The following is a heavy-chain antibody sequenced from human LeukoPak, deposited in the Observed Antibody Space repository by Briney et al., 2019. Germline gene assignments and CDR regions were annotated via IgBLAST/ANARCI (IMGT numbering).Heavy chain of an antibody. CDR3: AREVNYYDSSGYSTAAFDI. D-gene: IGHD3-22*01. Sequence: ASVKVSCKASGYTFTSYGISWVRQAPGQGLEWMGWISAYNGNTNYAQKLQGRVTMTTDTSTSTAYMELRSLRSEDTAVYYCAREVNYYDSSGYSTAAFDIWGQGTMVTVSS. CDR1: GYTFTSYG. V-gene: IGHV1-18*01. J-gene: IGHJ3*02. CDR2: ISAYNGNT.